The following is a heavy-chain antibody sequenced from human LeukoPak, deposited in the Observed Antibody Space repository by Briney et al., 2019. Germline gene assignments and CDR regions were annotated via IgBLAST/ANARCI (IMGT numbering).Heavy chain of an antibody. CDR2: FYYSENT. CDR3: ESGGLVAADIFDY. J-gene: IGHJ4*02. CDR1: GASISRYY. V-gene: IGHV4-59*01. Sequence: WETLSLTCTVSGASISRYYWSWIRHPPGKGLEWIGYFYYSENTTYSPSRMRRVHLSVGTSKKQLSLKLNSVTAADTAVYYCESGGLVAADIFDYWGQGTLVTVPS. D-gene: IGHD2-15*01.